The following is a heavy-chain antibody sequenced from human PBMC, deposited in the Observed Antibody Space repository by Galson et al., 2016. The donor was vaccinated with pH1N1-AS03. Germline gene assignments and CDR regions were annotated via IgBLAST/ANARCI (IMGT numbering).Heavy chain of an antibody. Sequence: SVKVSCKASGYIFTGFYVHWVRQAPGQGLEWMGWINTDSGVTNYAQKFEAWVTMTRDTSVSTAYMELYGLKSDDTAVYYCARDPRGPCTTATCPTTYYFGMDVWGQGTTVVVSS. CDR1: GYIFTGFY. D-gene: IGHD2-2*01. CDR2: INTDSGVT. CDR3: ARDPRGPCTTATCPTTYYFGMDV. V-gene: IGHV1-2*04. J-gene: IGHJ6*02.